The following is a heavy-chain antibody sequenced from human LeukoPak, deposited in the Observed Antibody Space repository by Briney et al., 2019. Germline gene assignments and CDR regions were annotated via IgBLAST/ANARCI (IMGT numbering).Heavy chain of an antibody. V-gene: IGHV4-39*07. CDR3: ARAPTRLGFWFDP. CDR1: GGSISSSSYY. Sequence: RSSETLSLTRTVSGGSISSSSYYWGWIRQPPGKGLEWIGEINHSGSTNYNPSLKSRVTISVDTSKNQFSLKLCSVTAADTAVYYCARAPTRLGFWFDPWGQGTLVTVSS. CDR2: INHSGST. D-gene: IGHD1-1*01. J-gene: IGHJ5*02.